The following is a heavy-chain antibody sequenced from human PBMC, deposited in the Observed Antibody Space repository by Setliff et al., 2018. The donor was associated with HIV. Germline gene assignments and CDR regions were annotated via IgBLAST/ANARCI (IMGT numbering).Heavy chain of an antibody. Sequence: SETLSLTCAVFGGSFSGYYWSWIRQPPGKGLEWIGEINHSGSTDYNPSLKSRVTISVDTSKNQFSLNLSSVTAADTAVYYCARHGNTGYDRIYYFDYWGQGTLVTVSS. CDR1: GGSFSGYY. J-gene: IGHJ4*02. V-gene: IGHV4-34*01. CDR2: INHSGST. CDR3: ARHGNTGYDRIYYFDY. D-gene: IGHD3-22*01.